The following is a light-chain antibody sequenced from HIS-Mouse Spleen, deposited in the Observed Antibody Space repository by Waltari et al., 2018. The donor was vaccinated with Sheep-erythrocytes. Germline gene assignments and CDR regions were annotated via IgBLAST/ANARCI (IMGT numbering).Light chain of an antibody. Sequence: EIVMTQSPATLSVSPGERATLSCRASQSVSSNLAWYQQTPGQAPRLLIYGASTRATGIPARFSGSGSGTEFTLTISSMQSEDCAVYYCQQYNNWPFTFGPGTKVDIK. CDR2: GAS. V-gene: IGKV3-15*01. CDR1: QSVSSN. J-gene: IGKJ3*01. CDR3: QQYNNWPFT.